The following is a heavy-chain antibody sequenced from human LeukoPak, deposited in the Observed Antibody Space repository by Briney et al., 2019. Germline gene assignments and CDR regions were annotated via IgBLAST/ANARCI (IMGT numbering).Heavy chain of an antibody. CDR2: ISSNGGST. Sequence: GGSLRLSCSASGFTFSSYAMHWVRQAPGKGLEYVSAISSNGGSTYYANSVKGRFTISRDNSKNTLYLQMGSLRAEDMAVYYCARSYYDFWSGYSLSGAFDIWGQGTMVTVSS. V-gene: IGHV3-64*01. CDR3: ARSYYDFWSGYSLSGAFDI. J-gene: IGHJ3*02. CDR1: GFTFSSYA. D-gene: IGHD3-3*01.